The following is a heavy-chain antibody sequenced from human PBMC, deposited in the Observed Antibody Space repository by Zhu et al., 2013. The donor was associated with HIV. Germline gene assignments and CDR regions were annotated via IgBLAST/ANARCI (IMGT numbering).Heavy chain of an antibody. CDR2: INPNSGGT. CDR3: ARNLMIGYSGSSGWYFDL. Sequence: QVQLVQSGAEVKKPGASVKVSCKASGYTFTGYYMHWVRQAPGQGLEWMGWINPNSGGTNYAQKFQGRVTMTRDTSISTAHMELSRLRSDDTAVYYCARNLMIGYSGSSGWYFDLWGRGTLVTVSS. D-gene: IGHD1-26*01. V-gene: IGHV1-2*02. CDR1: GYTFTGYY. J-gene: IGHJ2*01.